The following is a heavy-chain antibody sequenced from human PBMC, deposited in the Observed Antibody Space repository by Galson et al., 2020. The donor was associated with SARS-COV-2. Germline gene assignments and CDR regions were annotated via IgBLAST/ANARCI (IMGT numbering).Heavy chain of an antibody. CDR3: ARDLITVAGYFDY. V-gene: IGHV3-30*09. CDR2: ISYDGNKK. D-gene: IGHD6-19*01. Sequence: GGSLRLSCAASGFTFSSYEIHWVRQAPGKGLEWVAVISYDGNKKYYADSVKGRFAISRDNSKNTVYLQMSSLRAEDTAVYYCARDLITVAGYFDYWGQGTLVTVSS. J-gene: IGHJ4*02. CDR1: GFTFSSYE.